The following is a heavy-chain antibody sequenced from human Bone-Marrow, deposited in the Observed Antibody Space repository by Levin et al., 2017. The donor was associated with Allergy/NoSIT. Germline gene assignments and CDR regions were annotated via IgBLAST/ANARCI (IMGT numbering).Heavy chain of an antibody. Sequence: GESLKISCAASGFTFSSYWMHWVRQAPGKGLVWVSRINSDGSSTSYADSVKGRFTISRDNAKNTLYLQMNSLRAEDTAVYYCARDLRYCSSTSCYRWFDPWGQGTLVTVSS. D-gene: IGHD2-2*01. CDR3: ARDLRYCSSTSCYRWFDP. J-gene: IGHJ5*02. V-gene: IGHV3-74*01. CDR2: INSDGSST. CDR1: GFTFSSYW.